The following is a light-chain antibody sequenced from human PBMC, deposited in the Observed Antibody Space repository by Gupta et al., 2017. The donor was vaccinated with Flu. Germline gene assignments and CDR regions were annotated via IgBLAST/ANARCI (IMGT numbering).Light chain of an antibody. J-gene: IGKJ5*01. Sequence: EIVLTQSPATLSLSPGERATLSCRASQSVSSYLVWYQQKPGQAPRLLIYDASNRATGIPARFSGSGSGTDFTLTISSLEPEDFAVYYCQQRSNWRSITFGQGTRLEIK. CDR3: QQRSNWRSIT. CDR2: DAS. CDR1: QSVSSY. V-gene: IGKV3-11*01.